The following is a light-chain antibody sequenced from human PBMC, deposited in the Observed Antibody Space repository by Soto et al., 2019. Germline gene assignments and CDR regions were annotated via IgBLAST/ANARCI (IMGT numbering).Light chain of an antibody. J-gene: IGKJ4*01. CDR3: QQTQTFPFT. CDR2: AAS. Sequence: DIQMTQSPSSVSASVGDRVTITCRASQPINSWLAWYQQKLGKAPKLLIYAASSLQSGVPSRFSGSGSGTDFTLTINSLQPEDFATYYCQQTQTFPFTFGGGTKVEIK. V-gene: IGKV1D-12*01. CDR1: QPINSW.